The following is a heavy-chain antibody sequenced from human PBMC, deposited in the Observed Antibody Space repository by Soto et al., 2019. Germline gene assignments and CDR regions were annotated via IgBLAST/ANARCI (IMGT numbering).Heavy chain of an antibody. D-gene: IGHD3-10*01. Sequence: GGSLRLSCAASGFTFSSYWMSWVRQAPGKGLEWVADINKDGSEKYYGDSVKGRFTISRDNAKNSLYLQMNSLRAEDTAVDYCAREAMVRGALGNFDYWGQGTLVTVSS. CDR3: AREAMVRGALGNFDY. CDR1: GFTFSSYW. V-gene: IGHV3-7*01. J-gene: IGHJ4*02. CDR2: INKDGSEK.